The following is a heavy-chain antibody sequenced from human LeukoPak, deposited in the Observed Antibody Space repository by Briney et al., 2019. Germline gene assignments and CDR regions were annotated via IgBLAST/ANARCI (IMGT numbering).Heavy chain of an antibody. CDR3: ARVSGYCSGGRCYGGQWFDP. Sequence: SETMSLTCSVSGESMTPYYWTWIRQCAGKGLEWLGRVCHTGQHNYNPSLKSRLSMSLDASRNLVSLTLTSVTAADTAIYYCARVSGYCSGGRCYGGQWFDPWGQGTLVIVSS. J-gene: IGHJ5*02. D-gene: IGHD2-15*01. CDR2: VCHTGQH. CDR1: GESMTPYY. V-gene: IGHV4-4*07.